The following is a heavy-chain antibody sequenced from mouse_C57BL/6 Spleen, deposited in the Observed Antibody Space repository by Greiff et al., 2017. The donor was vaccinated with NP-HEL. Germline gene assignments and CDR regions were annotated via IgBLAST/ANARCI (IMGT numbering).Heavy chain of an antibody. CDR1: GYTFTSYW. CDR3: ARDSNYAAMDY. Sequence: QVQLQQSGAELVKPGASVKMSCKASGYTFTSYWITWVKQRPGQGLEWIGDIYPGSGSTNYNEKFKSKATLTVDTSSSTAYMQLSSLTSEDSAVYYCARDSNYAAMDYWGQGTSVTVSS. D-gene: IGHD2-5*01. CDR2: IYPGSGST. V-gene: IGHV1-55*01. J-gene: IGHJ4*01.